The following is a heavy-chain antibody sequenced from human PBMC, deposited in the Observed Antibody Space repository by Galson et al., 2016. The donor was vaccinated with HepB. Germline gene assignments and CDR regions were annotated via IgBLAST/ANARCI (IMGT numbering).Heavy chain of an antibody. Sequence: SETLSLTCTVSGGSTSSSTYYWGWIRQPPGKGLEWIGSIDYSGSTYYNPSLKSRVTISVDTSKNQFSLKLRSVTAADTAVYPCARSDFHGLALDAFDIGGQGTLVAVSS. CDR3: ARSDFHGLALDAFDI. J-gene: IGHJ3*02. D-gene: IGHD3-3*01. CDR2: IDYSGST. V-gene: IGHV4-39*01. CDR1: GGSTSSSTYY.